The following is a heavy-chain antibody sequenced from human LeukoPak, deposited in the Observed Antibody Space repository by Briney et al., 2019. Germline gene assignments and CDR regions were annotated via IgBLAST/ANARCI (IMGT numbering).Heavy chain of an antibody. CDR3: ARDGMYCSSTSCYWGDKYYYYGMDV. V-gene: IGHV3-21*01. Sequence: PGGSLRLSCAASGFTFSSYSMNWVRQAPGKGLDRVSSISSSSSYIYYADSVKGRFTISRDNAKNSLYLQMNSLRAEDTAVYYCARDGMYCSSTSCYWGDKYYYYGMDVWGKGTTVTVSS. CDR1: GFTFSSYS. CDR2: ISSSSSYI. D-gene: IGHD2-2*01. J-gene: IGHJ6*04.